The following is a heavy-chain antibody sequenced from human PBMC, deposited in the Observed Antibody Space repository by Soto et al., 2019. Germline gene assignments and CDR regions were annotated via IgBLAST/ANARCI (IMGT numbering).Heavy chain of an antibody. CDR2: IRGSGGST. D-gene: IGHD3-22*01. CDR1: GFTFSSYA. V-gene: IGHV3-23*01. CDR3: AKAHYYDSSGYYYWNYYFDY. Sequence: EVQLLESGGGLVQPGGSLRLSCAASGFTFSSYAMSWVRQAPGKGLEWVSAIRGSGGSTYYADSVKGRFTISRDNSKNTLYLQMNSLRAEDTAVYYCAKAHYYDSSGYYYWNYYFDYWGQGTLVTVSS. J-gene: IGHJ4*02.